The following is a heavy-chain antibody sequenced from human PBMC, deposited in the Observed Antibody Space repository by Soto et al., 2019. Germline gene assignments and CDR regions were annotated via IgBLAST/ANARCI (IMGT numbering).Heavy chain of an antibody. V-gene: IGHV4-34*01. CDR2: INHSGGT. Sequence: QVQLQQWGAGLLKPSETLSLTCGVYGGSFSVFYWTWIRQPPGKGLEWIGEINHSGGTNYNPSLKSRVTISIDTSKNQFSLKLTSVTAAATAVYYCATHKPNYYYYGLDVWGQGTTVTVSS. J-gene: IGHJ6*02. CDR1: GGSFSVFY. CDR3: ATHKPNYYYYGLDV.